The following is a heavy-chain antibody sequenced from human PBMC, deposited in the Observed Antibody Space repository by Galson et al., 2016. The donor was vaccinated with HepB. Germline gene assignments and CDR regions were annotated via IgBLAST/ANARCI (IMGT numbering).Heavy chain of an antibody. V-gene: IGHV1-69*13. CDR1: GGTFSSYA. J-gene: IGHJ4*02. CDR3: SKDMAGTTTYYDFWSADY. Sequence: SVKVSCKASGGTFSSYAISWVRQAPGQGLEWMGGIIPIFGTANYAQKFQGRVTITADESTSTAYMELSSLRSEDTAVYYCSKDMAGTTTYYDFWSADYWGQGSLVTVSS. CDR2: IIPIFGTA. D-gene: IGHD3-3*01.